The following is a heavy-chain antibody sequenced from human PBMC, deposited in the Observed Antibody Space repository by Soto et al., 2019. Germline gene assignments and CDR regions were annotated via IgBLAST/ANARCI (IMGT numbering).Heavy chain of an antibody. Sequence: GGSLGLSCAASGFTFSGYAITWVRQAPGKGLEWVATIIGSGGKTYYADSVKGRFTISRDNSKNTVYLQMNSLRAVDTAVYYCARDYLEYSSSSLYYYYFYGMDVWGQGTTVTVSS. V-gene: IGHV3-23*01. D-gene: IGHD6-6*01. CDR1: GFTFSGYA. CDR3: ARDYLEYSSSSLYYYYFYGMDV. J-gene: IGHJ6*02. CDR2: IIGSGGKT.